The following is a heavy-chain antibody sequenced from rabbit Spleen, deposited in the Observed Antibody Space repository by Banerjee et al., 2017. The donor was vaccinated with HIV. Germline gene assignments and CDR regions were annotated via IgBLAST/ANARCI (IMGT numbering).Heavy chain of an antibody. J-gene: IGHJ4*01. D-gene: IGHD4-1*01. CDR1: GFDFTSYG. V-gene: IGHV1S47*01. Sequence: QEQLVESGGGLVQPGGSLKLSGKASGFDFTSYGVSWVRQAPGKGLEWIGYIDPVFGSTYYASWVNGRFTISSHDAQNTLYLQLNSLTAADTATYFCVREVAGKFNLWGPGTLVTVS. CDR3: VREVAGKFNL. CDR2: IDPVFGST.